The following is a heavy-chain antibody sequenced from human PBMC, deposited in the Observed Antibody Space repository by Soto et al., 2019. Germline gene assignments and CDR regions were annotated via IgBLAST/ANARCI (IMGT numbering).Heavy chain of an antibody. Sequence: ASVKVSCKASGYTFTNYYIHWLRQAPGQGLEWLGILRPRTGNTGYAQRFQGRVTMTRDTYTGTVYMELTSLKSDDTAVYYCAREPNESFYFDYWGHGTQVTVSS. CDR2: LRPRTGNT. CDR3: AREPNESFYFDY. CDR1: GYTFTNYY. V-gene: IGHV1-46*01. J-gene: IGHJ4*01.